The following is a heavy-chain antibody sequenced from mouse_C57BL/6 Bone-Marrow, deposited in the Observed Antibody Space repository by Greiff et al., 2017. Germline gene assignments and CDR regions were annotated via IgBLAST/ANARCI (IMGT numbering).Heavy chain of an antibody. J-gene: IGHJ4*01. D-gene: IGHD2-4*01. CDR2: INPSSGYT. V-gene: IGHV1-4*01. CDR3: ARPDYEGGYYAMDY. CDR1: GYTFTSYT. Sequence: QVQLQQSGAELARPGASVKMSCKASGYTFTSYTMHWVKQRPGQGLEWIGYINPSSGYTKYNQKFKDKATLTADKSSSTAYMQLSSLTSEDSAVYYCARPDYEGGYYAMDYWGQGTSVTVSS.